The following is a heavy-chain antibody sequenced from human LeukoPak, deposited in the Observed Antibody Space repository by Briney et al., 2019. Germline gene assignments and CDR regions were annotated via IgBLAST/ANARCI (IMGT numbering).Heavy chain of an antibody. J-gene: IGHJ4*02. CDR1: GGSLSGLY. CDR2: INHSGST. D-gene: IGHD1-14*01. V-gene: IGHV4-34*01. CDR3: ARVSFYGTRLGGGDS. Sequence: PSETLSLTCAVYGGSLSGLYWSWIRQPPGKGLEWIGEINHSGSTNYNPSLKSRVTISADTSKKQFSLKMSSVTAADTAVYYCARVSFYGTRLGGGDSWGQGTLVTVSS.